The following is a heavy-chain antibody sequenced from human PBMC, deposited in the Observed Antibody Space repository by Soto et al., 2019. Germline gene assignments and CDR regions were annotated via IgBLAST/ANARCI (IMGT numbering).Heavy chain of an antibody. CDR3: IPNHSRGSEAYYFDY. CDR2: SRDKANSYTT. V-gene: IGHV3-72*01. Sequence: PGGSLRLSCAASGFTFNDHYIDWVRQSPGKGLEWVGRSRDKANSYTTEYAASVKGRFTISRDDSKNSVYLQMNSLETEDTAVYNCIPNHSRGSEAYYFDYWGQGALVTVSS. D-gene: IGHD6-13*01. J-gene: IGHJ4*02. CDR1: GFTFNDHY.